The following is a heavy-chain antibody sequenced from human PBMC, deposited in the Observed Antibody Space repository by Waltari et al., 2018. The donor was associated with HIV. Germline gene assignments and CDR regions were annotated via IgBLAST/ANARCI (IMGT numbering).Heavy chain of an antibody. Sequence: QVQLQESGPGLVKPSGTLSLTCAVSGGSISSNNWWSWVRQPPGKGLEWIGEIHQSGNTNYNPSLKSRVTIALDKSKNQYSLKVNSVTAADTALYYCARAPLYTYGPADHWGQGTLVTVSS. CDR2: IHQSGNT. CDR1: GGSISSNNW. V-gene: IGHV4-4*02. CDR3: ARAPLYTYGPADH. D-gene: IGHD5-18*01. J-gene: IGHJ4*02.